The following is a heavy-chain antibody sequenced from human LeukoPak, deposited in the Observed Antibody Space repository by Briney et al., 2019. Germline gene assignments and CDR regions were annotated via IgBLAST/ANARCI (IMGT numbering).Heavy chain of an antibody. CDR2: ISAYNGNT. Sequence: GSVKVSCKASGYTFTSYGISWVRQAPGQGLEWMGWISAYNGNTNYAQKLQGRVTMTTDTSTSTAYMELRSLRSDDTAVYYCARGWTSQLPDSVYYYYYMDVWGKGTTVTVSS. CDR1: GYTFTSYG. J-gene: IGHJ6*03. CDR3: ARGWTSQLPDSVYYYYYMDV. V-gene: IGHV1-18*01. D-gene: IGHD2-2*01.